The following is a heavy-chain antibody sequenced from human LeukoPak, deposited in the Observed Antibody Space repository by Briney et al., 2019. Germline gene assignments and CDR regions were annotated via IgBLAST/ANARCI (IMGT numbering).Heavy chain of an antibody. CDR3: ARERGSVTTVTTSRGRGRGGPDDWFDP. D-gene: IGHD4-11*01. Sequence: SETLSLTCAVYGGSFSGYYWSWIRQPPGKGLEWIGEINHSGSTNYNPSLKSRVTISVDTSKNQFSLKLSSVTAADTAVYYCARERGSVTTVTTSRGRGRGGPDDWFDPWGQGTLVTVSS. CDR1: GGSFSGYY. V-gene: IGHV4-34*09. CDR2: INHSGST. J-gene: IGHJ5*02.